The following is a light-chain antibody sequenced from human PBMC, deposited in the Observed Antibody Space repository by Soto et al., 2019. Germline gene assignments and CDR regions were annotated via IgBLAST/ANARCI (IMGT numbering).Light chain of an antibody. CDR3: QQYGSSPRT. Sequence: EIVLTQSPDTLSLSPGERATLSCRASQRVNSNSLAWYQQKSGQAPRLLIYGASTRATGIPHRISGSGSGTDFNLSISRLEPEDFAVYYCQQYGSSPRTFGQGTKVEIK. CDR2: GAS. V-gene: IGKV3-20*01. CDR1: QRVNSNS. J-gene: IGKJ1*01.